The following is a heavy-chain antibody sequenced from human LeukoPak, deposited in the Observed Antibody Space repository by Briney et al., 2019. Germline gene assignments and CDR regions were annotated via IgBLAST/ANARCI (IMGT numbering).Heavy chain of an antibody. D-gene: IGHD6-19*01. CDR1: GYSFNTYS. CDR2: ISGYSGNT. CDR3: ARGHSSGRDYYFDC. J-gene: IGHJ4*02. Sequence: GSSVKVSCKTSGYSFNTYSINWVRQAPGQALEWMGWISGYSGNTNDAQELQGRVTMTIDTSTGTAYMEVRSLRSDDTAVCYCARGHSSGRDYYFDCWGQGTLVTVSS. V-gene: IGHV1-18*01.